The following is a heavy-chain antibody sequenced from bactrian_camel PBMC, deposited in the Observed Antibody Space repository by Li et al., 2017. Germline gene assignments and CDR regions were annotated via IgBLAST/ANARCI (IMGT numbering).Heavy chain of an antibody. CDR3: SVATTSGTFNY. D-gene: IGHD5*01. V-gene: IGHV3-2*01. CDR1: GFTFRRYY. CDR2: LYIGGDNT. Sequence: QVQLVESGGGLVQPGGSLKLSCVASGFTFRRYYLTWVRQAPGKGLEWVSSLYIGGDNTYYAESVQGRFTISEDNAKNTVYLQMNSLKPEDTALYYCSVATTSGTFNYWGQGTQVTVS. J-gene: IGHJ4*01.